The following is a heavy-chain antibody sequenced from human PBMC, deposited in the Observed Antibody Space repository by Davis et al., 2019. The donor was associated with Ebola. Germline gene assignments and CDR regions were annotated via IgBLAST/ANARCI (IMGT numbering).Heavy chain of an antibody. CDR3: ARDDLTIFGVVIPRLDY. V-gene: IGHV1-69*04. J-gene: IGHJ4*02. D-gene: IGHD3-3*01. CDR1: GGTFSSYA. Sequence: SVKVSCKASGGTFSSYAISWVRQAPGQGLEWMGRIIPILGIANYAQKFQGRVTITADKSTSTAYMELSSLRSEDTAVYYCARDDLTIFGVVIPRLDYWGQGTLVTVSS. CDR2: IIPILGIA.